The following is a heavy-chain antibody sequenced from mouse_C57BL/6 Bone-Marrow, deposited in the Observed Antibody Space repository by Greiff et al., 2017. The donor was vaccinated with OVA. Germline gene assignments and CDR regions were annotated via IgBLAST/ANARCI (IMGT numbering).Heavy chain of an antibody. CDR3: ARHYDGYPYAMDY. CDR2: ISNLAYSI. V-gene: IGHV5-15*01. J-gene: IGHJ4*01. D-gene: IGHD2-3*01. CDR1: GFTFSDYG. Sequence: EVKVVESGGGLVQPGGSLKLSCAASGFTFSDYGMAWVRQAPRKGPEWVAFISNLAYSIYYADTVTGRFTISRENAKNTLYLEMSSLRSEDTAMYYCARHYDGYPYAMDYWGQGTSVTVSS.